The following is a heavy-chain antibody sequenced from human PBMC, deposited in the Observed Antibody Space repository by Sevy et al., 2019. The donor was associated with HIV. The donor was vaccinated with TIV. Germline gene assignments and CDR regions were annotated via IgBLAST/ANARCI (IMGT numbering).Heavy chain of an antibody. CDR3: ARAGNLWFFDY. CDR1: GFKVNDYY. CDR2: ISGIGPTK. J-gene: IGHJ4*02. D-gene: IGHD3-9*01. Sequence: GGSLRLSCAVSGFKVNDYYMSWIRQAPGKRLEWVSYISGIGPTKYYAESVRGRFTIPRDNAKNSLYLQMSSLGADDTAMYFCARAGNLWFFDYWGQGAQVTVSS. V-gene: IGHV3-11*01.